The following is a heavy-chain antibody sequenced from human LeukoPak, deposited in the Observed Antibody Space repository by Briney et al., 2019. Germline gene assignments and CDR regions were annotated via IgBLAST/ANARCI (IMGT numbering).Heavy chain of an antibody. D-gene: IGHD6-6*01. Sequence: ASVKVSCKASGGTFSSYAISWVRQAPGQGLEWMGGIIPIFGTANYAQKFQGRVTITTDESTSTAYMELSSLRSEDTAVYYCARALYYSSSSAYYYMDVWGKGTTVTVSS. CDR3: ARALYYSSSSAYYYMDV. J-gene: IGHJ6*03. CDR1: GGTFSSYA. V-gene: IGHV1-69*05. CDR2: IIPIFGTA.